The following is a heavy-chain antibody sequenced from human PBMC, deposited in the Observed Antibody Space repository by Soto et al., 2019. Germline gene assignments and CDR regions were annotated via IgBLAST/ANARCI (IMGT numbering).Heavy chain of an antibody. CDR2: IYYSAST. Sequence: QVQLQESGPGLVKPSQTLSLTCTVSGGSISSGDYHWTWIRQPPGKGLEWIGAIYYSASTYYSPSLVSRITISIDTSKNQFSLKLTSVTAADTAVYYCARDSRTPSGGMDVWGQGTTVTVSS. V-gene: IGHV4-30-4*01. CDR1: GGSISSGDYH. J-gene: IGHJ6*02. CDR3: ARDSRTPSGGMDV.